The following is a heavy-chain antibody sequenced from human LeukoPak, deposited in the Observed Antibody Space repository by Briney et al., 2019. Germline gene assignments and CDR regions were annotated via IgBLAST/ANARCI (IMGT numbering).Heavy chain of an antibody. V-gene: IGHV3-23*01. CDR1: GNTFNTDA. J-gene: IGHJ3*02. D-gene: IGHD6-13*01. CDR3: AKSSSSWEDSFEI. CDR2: FSGSGST. Sequence: GGSLRLSCAASGNTFNTDAMSGVRQAPGNGLECVSGFSGSGSTHYAGSVKGRFTISRDKSKSTLFVQMNSLRAEDTAAYYCAKSSSSWEDSFEIWGQGTMVTVSS.